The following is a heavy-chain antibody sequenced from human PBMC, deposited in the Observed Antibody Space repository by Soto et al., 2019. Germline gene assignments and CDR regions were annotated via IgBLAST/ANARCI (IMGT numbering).Heavy chain of an antibody. Sequence: PVGSLRFSCAVSGFTFDDNAMHWVRQAPEKGLEWVSGINWKSDIGYADSVKGRFTISRDNAENSLYLQMNSLRSEDTAVYYCARRNYYDSSGYYQKAEDAFDIWGQGTMVTVSS. CDR1: GFTFDDNA. CDR2: INWKSDI. V-gene: IGHV3-9*01. J-gene: IGHJ3*02. CDR3: ARRNYYDSSGYYQKAEDAFDI. D-gene: IGHD3-22*01.